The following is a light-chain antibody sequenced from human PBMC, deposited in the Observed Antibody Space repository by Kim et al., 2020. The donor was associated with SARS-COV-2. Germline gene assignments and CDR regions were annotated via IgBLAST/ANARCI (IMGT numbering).Light chain of an antibody. CDR1: TGAVTSDHF. V-gene: IGLV7-46*01. J-gene: IGLJ1*01. CDR2: DTT. CDR3: FLSYPGDRFL. Sequence: QAVVTQVPSLTVSPGGTVTLTCGSSTGAVTSDHFPYWFQQKPGQAPKTLIYDTTNKYPWTPARFSGSLLGGKAALTLSGAQPEDEADYYCFLSYPGDRFLFGPGTKVTVL.